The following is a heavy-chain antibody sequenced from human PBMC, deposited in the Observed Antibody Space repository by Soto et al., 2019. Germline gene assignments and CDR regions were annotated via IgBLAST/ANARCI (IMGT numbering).Heavy chain of an antibody. J-gene: IGHJ4*02. D-gene: IGHD6-19*01. CDR3: ARRSSGWYFDY. CDR1: GFTFSSYA. Sequence: EVQLLESGGCLVQPGGSLRLSCAASGFTFSSYAMTWVRQAPGKGLEWVSVISGSGGSTYYADSVKGRFTISRDNSKNTLYLQMNSLRAEDTAVYYCARRSSGWYFDYWGQGTLVTVSS. V-gene: IGHV3-23*01. CDR2: ISGSGGST.